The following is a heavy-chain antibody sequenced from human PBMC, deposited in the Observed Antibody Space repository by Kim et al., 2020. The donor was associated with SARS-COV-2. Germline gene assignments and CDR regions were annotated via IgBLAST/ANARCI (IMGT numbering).Heavy chain of an antibody. CDR1: GGSISSRRYY. CDR2: ILYSGSS. V-gene: IGHV4-39*01. J-gene: IGHJ3*01. D-gene: IGHD3-16*01. Sequence: SETLSLTCTVSGGSISSRRYYWGWIRQPPGKGLEWIGSILYSGSSYYIPSLKSRLTVSVDTSKNQFSLKLNSVTAADTAVYYWARHPRVFGGGIFDG. CDR3: ARHPRVFGGGIFDG.